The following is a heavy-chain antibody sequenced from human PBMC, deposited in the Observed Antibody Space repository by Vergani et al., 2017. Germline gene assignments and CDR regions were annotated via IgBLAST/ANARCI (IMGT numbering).Heavy chain of an antibody. V-gene: IGHV3-21*01. CDR3: ARDPEDIVGAPGGFDP. Sequence: EVQLVESGGGLVKPGGSLRLSCAASGFPFSSYSMNWVRQAPGKGLEWVSSISSSSSYIYYADPVKGRFTISRDNAKNSLYLQMNSLRAEDTAVYYCARDPEDIVGAPGGFDPWGQGTLVTVSS. J-gene: IGHJ5*02. CDR1: GFPFSSYS. CDR2: ISSSSSYI. D-gene: IGHD2-15*01.